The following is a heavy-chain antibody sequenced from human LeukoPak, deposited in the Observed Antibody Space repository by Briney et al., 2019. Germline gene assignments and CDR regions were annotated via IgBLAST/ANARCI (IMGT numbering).Heavy chain of an antibody. CDR2: ISVSGNT. CDR3: TRAHYYDSSGYYYY. V-gene: IGHV3-23*01. D-gene: IGHD3-22*01. Sequence: GGSLRLSCAASGFTLSSYAMSWVRQAPGKGLEWVSAISVSGNTYHADPVKGRFTISRDSSKNTLYLQMNRLRAEDAAVYYCTRAHYYDSSGYYYYWGQGTLVTVSS. J-gene: IGHJ4*02. CDR1: GFTLSSYA.